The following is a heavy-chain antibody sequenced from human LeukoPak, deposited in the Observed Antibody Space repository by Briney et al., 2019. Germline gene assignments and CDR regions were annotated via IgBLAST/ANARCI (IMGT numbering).Heavy chain of an antibody. CDR1: GFTFSPHA. V-gene: IGHV3-33*08. CDR3: ARVAMSDSSGYCDY. CDR2: IWYDGSNK. J-gene: IGHJ4*02. Sequence: PGGSLRLSCAASGFTFSPHAMHWVRQAPGKGLEWVAVIWYDGSNKNYADSVKGRFTISRDNSKNTLYLQMNSLRADDTAVYYCARVAMSDSSGYCDYWGQGTLATVSS. D-gene: IGHD3-22*01.